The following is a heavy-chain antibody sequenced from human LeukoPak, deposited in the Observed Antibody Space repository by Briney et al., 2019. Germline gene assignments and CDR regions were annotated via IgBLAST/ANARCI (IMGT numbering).Heavy chain of an antibody. CDR3: ARAASSWGRSIDY. CDR2: MNPNSGNT. D-gene: IGHD6-13*01. J-gene: IGHJ4*02. Sequence: GASVKVSCKASGYTFTSNYIHWVRQAPGQGLEWMGWMNPNSGNTGYAQKFQGRVTMTRDTSISTAYMELSSLRSDDTAVYYCARAASSWGRSIDYWGRGTLVTVSS. V-gene: IGHV1-8*01. CDR1: GYTFTSNY.